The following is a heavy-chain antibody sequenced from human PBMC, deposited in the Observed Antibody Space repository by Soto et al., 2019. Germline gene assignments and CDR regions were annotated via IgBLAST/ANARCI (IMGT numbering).Heavy chain of an antibody. J-gene: IGHJ6*02. CDR2: MNPNSGNT. D-gene: IGHD2-2*01. CDR3: ARVRPGWYQLLKGRDHYGMDV. CDR1: GYTFTSYD. Sequence: ASVKVSCKASGYTFTSYDINWVRQATGQGLEWMGWMNPNSGNTGYAQKFQGRVTMTRNTSISTAYMELSSLRSGDTAVYYCARVRPGWYQLLKGRDHYGMDVWGQGTTVT. V-gene: IGHV1-8*01.